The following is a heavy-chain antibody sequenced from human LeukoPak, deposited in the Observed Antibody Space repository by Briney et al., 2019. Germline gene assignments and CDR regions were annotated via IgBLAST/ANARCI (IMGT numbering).Heavy chain of an antibody. CDR1: GFTFSSDW. J-gene: IGHJ3*02. V-gene: IGHV3-7*01. Sequence: GGSLRLSCAASGFTFSSDWMSCVRQAPGKGLECVANIKQDGSEKYHVDYVKGQFTSTKDNAKNSLYLQMNSLRAEDRAVYYWARDKRARIAVAGKGDAFDIWGQGTMVTVSS. CDR3: ARDKRARIAVAGKGDAFDI. D-gene: IGHD6-19*01. CDR2: IKQDGSEK.